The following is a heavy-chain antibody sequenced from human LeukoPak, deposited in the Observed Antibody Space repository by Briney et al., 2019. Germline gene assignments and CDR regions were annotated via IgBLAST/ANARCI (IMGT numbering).Heavy chain of an antibody. Sequence: GGSLRLPCAASGFTFSSYSMNWVRQAPGKGLEWGSSISSSSSYIYYADSVKGRFTIFRDNAKNSMYLQMNSLRAEDTAVYYCAREVQQLDYYYYGMDVWGTGTTVTVSS. CDR2: ISSSSSYI. CDR1: GFTFSSYS. CDR3: AREVQQLDYYYYGMDV. J-gene: IGHJ6*04. D-gene: IGHD6-13*01. V-gene: IGHV3-21*01.